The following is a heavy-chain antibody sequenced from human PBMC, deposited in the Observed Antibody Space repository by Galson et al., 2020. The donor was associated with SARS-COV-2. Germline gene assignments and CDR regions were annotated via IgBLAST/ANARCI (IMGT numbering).Heavy chain of an antibody. CDR3: ATAPAIAAGGRGWFGP. D-gene: IGHD6-13*01. J-gene: IGHJ5*02. CDR1: GYTLTELS. Sequence: ASVKVSCTVSGYTLTELSIHWVRQAPGKGLAWMGGFDPEDGETIYAQKFQGRVTMTEDTSTDTAYMELSSLRSEDPAVYYCATAPAIAAGGRGWFGPWGHGPLVTVSS. V-gene: IGHV1-24*01. CDR2: FDPEDGET.